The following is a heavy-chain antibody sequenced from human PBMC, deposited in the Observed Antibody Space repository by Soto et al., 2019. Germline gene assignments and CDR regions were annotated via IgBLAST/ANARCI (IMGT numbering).Heavy chain of an antibody. CDR3: ALYFYHTSCYVYCYSFDL. Sequence: PSETLSLTCTVSGGSISSYYWSWIRQPPGKGLEWIGYIYYSGSTNYNPSHKSRVTISVDTSKNQFSLKLSSVTAADTAVYYCALYFYHTSCYVYCYSFDLWDKGTTVTVSS. CDR1: GGSISSYY. J-gene: IGHJ6*04. V-gene: IGHV4-59*01. CDR2: IYYSGST. D-gene: IGHD2-2*01.